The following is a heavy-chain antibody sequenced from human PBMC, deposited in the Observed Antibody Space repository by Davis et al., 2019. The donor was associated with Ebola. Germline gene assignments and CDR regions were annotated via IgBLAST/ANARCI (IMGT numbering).Heavy chain of an antibody. CDR3: ARGDVAVAATIYYYYGMDV. D-gene: IGHD2-15*01. J-gene: IGHJ6*02. CDR1: GYTFTGYY. Sequence: ASVKVSCKASGYTFTGYYMHWVRQAPGQGLEWMGWINPNSGGTNYAQKFQGWVTMTRDTSISTAYMELSRLRSDDTAVYYCARGDVAVAATIYYYYGMDVWGQGTTVIVSS. CDR2: INPNSGGT. V-gene: IGHV1-2*04.